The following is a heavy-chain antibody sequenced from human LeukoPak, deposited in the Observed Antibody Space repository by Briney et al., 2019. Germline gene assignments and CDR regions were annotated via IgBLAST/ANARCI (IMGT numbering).Heavy chain of an antibody. D-gene: IGHD3-10*01. J-gene: IGHJ4*02. Sequence: GGSLRLSCAASGFTFSSYEMNWVRQAPGKGLEWIGRIRSKSDGGTTQYAAPVKGRFTISRGDSEKTVYLHMKSLRTDDTAVYYCSTGPYYGSGSYYWGQGTLVTVSS. CDR1: GFTFSSYE. CDR2: IRSKSDGGTT. V-gene: IGHV3-15*01. CDR3: STGPYYGSGSYY.